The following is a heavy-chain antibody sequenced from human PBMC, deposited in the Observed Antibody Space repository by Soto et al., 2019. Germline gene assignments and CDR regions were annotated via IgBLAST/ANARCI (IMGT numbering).Heavy chain of an antibody. CDR1: GGTISGYY. Sequence: SETLSLTCTVTGGTISGYYWTWIRQSAGGGLEWIGRIYSSGSTNYNPSLKSRVTISLDTSMNHFSLRLSSVTAADTALYYCARGQRFSDWFGHWGQGTLVTVSS. J-gene: IGHJ5*02. CDR2: IYSSGST. V-gene: IGHV4-4*07. D-gene: IGHD3-3*01. CDR3: ARGQRFSDWFGH.